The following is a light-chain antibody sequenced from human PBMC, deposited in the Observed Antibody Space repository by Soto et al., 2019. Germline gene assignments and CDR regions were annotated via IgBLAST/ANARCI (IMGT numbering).Light chain of an antibody. CDR3: LQDYNHPWT. CDR2: AAS. V-gene: IGKV1-6*01. CDR1: QGIKDD. Sequence: AIQMTQSPSSLSASVGDRVTITCRASQGIKDDLGWYQQKPGKAPKFLIFAASTLQSGVPSRFSGSGYGTDFTLTISSLQPEDFATYYCLQDYNHPWTFDQGTKVEMK. J-gene: IGKJ1*01.